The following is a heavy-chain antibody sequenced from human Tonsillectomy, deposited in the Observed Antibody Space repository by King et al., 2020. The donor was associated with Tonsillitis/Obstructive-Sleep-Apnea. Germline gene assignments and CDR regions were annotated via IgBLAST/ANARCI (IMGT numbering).Heavy chain of an antibody. CDR1: GFTFSNYA. CDR2: ISGSGGST. D-gene: IGHD6-6*01. J-gene: IGHJ4*02. Sequence: VQLVESGGGLVQPGGSLRLSCAASGFTFSNYAMDWVRQAPGKGLEWVSGISGSGGSTYYADSLKGRFTISRDKSKNTLYLHMNSLRAEDTAVYYCAKVGIEQLTPFDYWGQGTLVTVSS. V-gene: IGHV3-23*04. CDR3: AKVGIEQLTPFDY.